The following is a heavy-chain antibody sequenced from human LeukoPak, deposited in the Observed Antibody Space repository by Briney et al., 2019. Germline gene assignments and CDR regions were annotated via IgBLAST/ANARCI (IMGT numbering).Heavy chain of an antibody. Sequence: ASVKVSCKASGYTFTSYGISWVRQAPGQGLEWMGWISVYNGNTNYAQKLQGRVTMTTDTSTSTAYMELRSLRSDDTAVYYCARETSLYYYDSSGYSPLDYWGQGTLVTVSS. CDR3: ARETSLYYYDSSGYSPLDY. CDR2: ISVYNGNT. D-gene: IGHD3-22*01. V-gene: IGHV1-18*01. CDR1: GYTFTSYG. J-gene: IGHJ4*02.